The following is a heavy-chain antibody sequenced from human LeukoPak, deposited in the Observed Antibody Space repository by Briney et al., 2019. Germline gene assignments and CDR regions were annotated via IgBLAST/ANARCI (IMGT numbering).Heavy chain of an antibody. CDR1: GFTFSSYA. J-gene: IGHJ4*02. CDR2: ISAGGGVT. CDR3: AKYPRVATIEIFDY. D-gene: IGHD5-12*01. V-gene: IGHV3-23*01. Sequence: GGSLRLSCAASGFTFSSYAMSWVRQAPGKGLEWVSSISAGGGVTYYADSVKGRFTISRDNSKNAVYLQMNSLRAEDTAVYYCAKYPRVATIEIFDYWGQGTLVTVSS.